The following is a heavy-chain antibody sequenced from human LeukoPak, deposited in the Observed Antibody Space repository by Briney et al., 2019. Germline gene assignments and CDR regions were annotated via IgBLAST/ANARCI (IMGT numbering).Heavy chain of an antibody. J-gene: IGHJ2*01. CDR1: GFTFSSYS. Sequence: PGGSLRLSCAASGFTFSSYSMNWVRQAPGKGLEWVSYISSSSSTIYYADSVKGRFTISRENAKNSLYLQMNSLRAEDTAVYYCARGVNWWYFDLWGRGTLVTVSS. CDR3: ARGVNWWYFDL. CDR2: ISSSSSTI. D-gene: IGHD1-1*01. V-gene: IGHV3-48*04.